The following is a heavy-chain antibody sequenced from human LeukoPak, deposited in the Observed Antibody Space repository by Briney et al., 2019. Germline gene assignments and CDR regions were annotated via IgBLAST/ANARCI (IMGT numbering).Heavy chain of an antibody. CDR3: TRAGSAPKRDSSGHDAFDI. J-gene: IGHJ3*02. CDR1: GFTFSGSA. D-gene: IGHD3-22*01. V-gene: IGHV3-73*01. CDR2: IRSKANSYAT. Sequence: PGGSLRLSAAASGFTFSGSAMHWVRQASRKGLDWVGRIRSKANSYATAYAASVKGRFTSSRDDSKNTAYLQMNSLRTEDTAVYYCTRAGSAPKRDSSGHDAFDIWGQGTMVTVSS.